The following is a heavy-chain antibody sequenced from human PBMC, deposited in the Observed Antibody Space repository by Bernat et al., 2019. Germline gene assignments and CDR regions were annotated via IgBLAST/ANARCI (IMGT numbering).Heavy chain of an antibody. CDR1: GYTFTVYH. V-gene: IGHV1-2*02. CDR3: ARDGRTFDLDY. Sequence: QVQLVQSGAEVKKPGASVKVSCKASGYTFTVYHLHWVRQAPGQGLEWMGWTNIKTGGTNYAQKFQGRVTMTRDTSISTAYMELSRLTSDDMAVYYCARDGRTFDLDYWGQGTLVTVSS. J-gene: IGHJ4*02. D-gene: IGHD3-10*01. CDR2: TNIKTGGT.